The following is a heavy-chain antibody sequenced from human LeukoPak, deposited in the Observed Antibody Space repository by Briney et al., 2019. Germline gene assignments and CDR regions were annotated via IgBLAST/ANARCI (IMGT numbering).Heavy chain of an antibody. Sequence: SGPTLVKPTQTLTLTCTFSGFSLSTPAMCVTWIRQPPVKALEWLARIDWDDDKFYSPSLRTRLTISKDTPKNQVVLRMTNMDPVDTGTYYCARMTPDSPSFDYWGQGALITVSS. CDR1: GFSLSTPAMC. V-gene: IGHV2-70*17. D-gene: IGHD2-15*01. J-gene: IGHJ4*02. CDR2: IDWDDDK. CDR3: ARMTPDSPSFDY.